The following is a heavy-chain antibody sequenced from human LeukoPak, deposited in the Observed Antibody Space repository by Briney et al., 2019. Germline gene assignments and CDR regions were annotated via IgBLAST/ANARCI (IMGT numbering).Heavy chain of an antibody. J-gene: IGHJ4*02. Sequence: PSETLSLTCTVSGGSISSSDYYWGWIRQPPGKGLEWIGNIYYSGSTYYNPSLKSRVTISVDTSKNQFSLKLSSVTAADTAVYYCARVPGSGWDGPFDYWGQGTLVTVSS. V-gene: IGHV4-39*07. CDR3: ARVPGSGWDGPFDY. CDR2: IYYSGST. D-gene: IGHD6-19*01. CDR1: GGSISSSDYY.